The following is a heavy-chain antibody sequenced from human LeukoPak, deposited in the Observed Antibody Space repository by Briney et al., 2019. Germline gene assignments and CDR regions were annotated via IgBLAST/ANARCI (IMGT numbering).Heavy chain of an antibody. CDR3: ARDSLWFGESDYYYMDV. D-gene: IGHD3-10*01. V-gene: IGHV1-69*05. Sequence: SVKVSCKASGGTFSSYAISWVRQAPGQGLEWMGGIIPIFGTANYAQKFQGRVAITTDESTSTAYMELSSLRSEDTAVYYCARDSLWFGESDYYYMDVWGKGTTVTVSS. CDR1: GGTFSSYA. J-gene: IGHJ6*03. CDR2: IIPIFGTA.